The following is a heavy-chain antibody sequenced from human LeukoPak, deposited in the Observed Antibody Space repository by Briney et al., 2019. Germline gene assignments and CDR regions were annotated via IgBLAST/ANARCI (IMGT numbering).Heavy chain of an antibody. CDR2: ISAYNGNT. V-gene: IGHV1-18*01. CDR3: ARDITMVRGVPPGY. D-gene: IGHD3-10*01. J-gene: IGHJ4*02. CDR1: GYTFTSYG. Sequence: ASVKVSCKASGYTFTSYGISWVRQAPGQGLEWTGWISAYNGNTNYAQKLQGRVTMTTDTSTSTAYMELRSLRSDDTAVYYCARDITMVRGVPPGYWGQGTLVTVSS.